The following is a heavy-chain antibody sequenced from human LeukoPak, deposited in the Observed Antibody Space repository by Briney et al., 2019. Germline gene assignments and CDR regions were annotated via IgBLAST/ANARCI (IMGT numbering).Heavy chain of an antibody. J-gene: IGHJ4*02. V-gene: IGHV1-69*13. D-gene: IGHD6-6*01. CDR1: GGTFSSYA. CDR3: ASTIGEYSSSSGGDY. CDR2: IIPIFGTA. Sequence: GASVKVSCKASGGTFSSYAISWVRQAPGQGLEWMGGIIPIFGTANYAQKFQGRVTITADESTSTAYMELSSLRSEDTAVYYCASTIGEYSSSSGGDYWGQGTLVTVSS.